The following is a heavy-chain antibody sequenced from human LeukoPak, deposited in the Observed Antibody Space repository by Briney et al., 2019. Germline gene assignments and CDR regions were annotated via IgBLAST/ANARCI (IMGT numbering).Heavy chain of an antibody. D-gene: IGHD2-15*01. CDR2: IFYSGST. Sequence: NPSETLSLTCTVSGGSISSSSYYWDWIRQPPGKGLEWIGNIFYSGSTYYSPSLRSRVTISLNTSKNQFSLKLSSVTAADTAVYYCARGIFPDIWGQGTMVTVSS. V-gene: IGHV4-39*07. CDR1: GGSISSSSYY. J-gene: IGHJ3*02. CDR3: ARGIFPDI.